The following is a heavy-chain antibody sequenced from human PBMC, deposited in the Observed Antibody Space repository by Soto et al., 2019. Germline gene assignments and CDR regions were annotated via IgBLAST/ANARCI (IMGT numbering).Heavy chain of an antibody. CDR3: HRGIPPPGIPYYFDY. D-gene: IGHD3-16*01. J-gene: IGHJ4*02. CDR1: GGTFSSYA. CDR2: IIPIFGTA. Sequence: ASVKVSCKASGGTFSSYAISWVRQAPGQGLEWMGGIIPIFGTANYAQKFQGRVTITADESTSTAYMELSSLRSEDTAVYYCHRGIPPPGIPYYFDYWCQGTLVTVSS. V-gene: IGHV1-69*13.